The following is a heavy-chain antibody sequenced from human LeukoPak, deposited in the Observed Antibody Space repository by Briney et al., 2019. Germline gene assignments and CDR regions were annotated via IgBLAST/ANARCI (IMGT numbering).Heavy chain of an antibody. CDR1: GSTFSSYA. D-gene: IGHD3-9*01. Sequence: GGSLRLSCAASGSTFSSYAMSWVRQAPGKGLEWVSAIMGSGGSTYYADSVKGRFTISRDNSKNTLYLQMNSLRAEDTAVYYCAKAAYYDILTGYYSYYFDYWGQGTLVTVSS. J-gene: IGHJ4*02. V-gene: IGHV3-23*01. CDR2: IMGSGGST. CDR3: AKAAYYDILTGYYSYYFDY.